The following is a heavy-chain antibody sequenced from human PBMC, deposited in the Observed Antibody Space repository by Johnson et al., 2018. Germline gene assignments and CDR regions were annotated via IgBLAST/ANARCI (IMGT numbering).Heavy chain of an antibody. CDR2: IVPSFGTP. J-gene: IGHJ4*02. D-gene: IGHD3-22*01. CDR1: GGTFSDDA. V-gene: IGHV1-69*01. Sequence: QVQLVQSGAEVRKXGSSVRVXCKASGGTFSDDAISWVRQAPGHGLEWMGGIVPSFGTPNSAQKFQGRVTLCADESTRTAYMALSSLRPEDTAVYYCATFDSSGYLVDYWGQGTLVTVSS. CDR3: ATFDSSGYLVDY.